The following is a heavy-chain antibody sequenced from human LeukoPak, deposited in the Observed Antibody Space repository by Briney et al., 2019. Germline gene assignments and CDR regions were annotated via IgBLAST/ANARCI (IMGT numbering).Heavy chain of an antibody. J-gene: IGHJ6*03. CDR1: GGSISSYY. V-gene: IGHV4-4*07. CDR2: IYTSGST. CDR3: ARGRKIVVVIGLYYYYMDV. Sequence: SETLSLTCTVSGGSISSYYWSWIRQPAGKGLEWIGRIYTSGSTNYNPSLKSRVTMSVDTSKNQFSLKLSSVTAADTAVYYCARGRKIVVVIGLYYYYMDVWGKGTTVTVSS. D-gene: IGHD3-22*01.